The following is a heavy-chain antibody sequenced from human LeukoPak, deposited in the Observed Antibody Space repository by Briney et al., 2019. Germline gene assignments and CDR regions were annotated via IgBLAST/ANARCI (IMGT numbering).Heavy chain of an antibody. CDR2: IYAADSDT. CDR1: GYSFTIYW. V-gene: IGHV5-51*01. J-gene: IGHJ5*02. CDR3: ARLEFCGPYT. Sequence: GESLKISCKGSGYSFTIYWISWVRQMPGKGLEWMGIIYAADSDTRYSPSFQGQVTISADKSISTAYLQWSGLEASDTAMYYCARLEFCGPYTWGQGTLVTVSS. D-gene: IGHD3-16*01.